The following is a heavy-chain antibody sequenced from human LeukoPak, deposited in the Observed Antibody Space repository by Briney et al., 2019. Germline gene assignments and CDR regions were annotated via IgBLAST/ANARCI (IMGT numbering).Heavy chain of an antibody. J-gene: IGHJ3*02. CDR3: ARVGSWVALPFDI. V-gene: IGHV4-30-2*01. Sequence: SETLPLTCSVSGVSITGDEDFWPWSRQPPGEGVGLIEYVHYSGNRYYDSSLGSRLTTTVDRSKTQFFLKLSSVAAADTAVYYWARVGSWVALPFDIWGQGTMVTVSS. D-gene: IGHD2-15*01. CDR2: VHYSGNR. CDR1: GVSITGDEDF.